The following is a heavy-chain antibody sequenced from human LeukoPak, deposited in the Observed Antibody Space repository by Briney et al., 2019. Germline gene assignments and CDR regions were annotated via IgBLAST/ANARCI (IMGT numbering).Heavy chain of an antibody. CDR1: GGSISSSSYY. Sequence: SETLSLTCTVSGGSISSSSYYWGWIRQPPGKWLEWIGSIYYSGSTYYNPSLKSRVTISVDTSQNQFSLKLSSVTAADTAVYYCARLLIAAADYWGQGTLVTVSS. D-gene: IGHD6-13*01. CDR3: ARLLIAAADY. V-gene: IGHV4-39*01. CDR2: IYYSGST. J-gene: IGHJ4*02.